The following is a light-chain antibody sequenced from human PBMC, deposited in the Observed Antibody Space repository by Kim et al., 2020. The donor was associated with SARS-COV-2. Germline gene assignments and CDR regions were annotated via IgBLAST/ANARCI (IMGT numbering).Light chain of an antibody. CDR1: QGVSSSA. V-gene: IGKV3-20*01. CDR3: QQYGTSPYT. Sequence: LSPGERATLACRASQGVSSSALAWYQQKPGQAPRVLIHGASSRATGFPDRFSGSGSGTDFTLTISRLEPEDFAVYYCQQYGTSPYTFGQGTKLEI. J-gene: IGKJ2*01. CDR2: GAS.